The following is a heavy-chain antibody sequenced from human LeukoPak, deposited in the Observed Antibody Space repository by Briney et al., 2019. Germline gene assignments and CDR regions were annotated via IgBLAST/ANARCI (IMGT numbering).Heavy chain of an antibody. CDR3: ARASGGYIKGFFDY. CDR2: ISYDGSNK. V-gene: IGHV3-30-3*01. Sequence: QPGGSLRLSCAASGFTFSSYAMHWVRQAPGKGLEWVAVISYDGSNKYYADSVKGRFTISRDNSKNTLYLQMNSLRAEDTAVYYCARASGGYIKGFFDYWGQGTLSPSPQ. D-gene: IGHD5-12*01. CDR1: GFTFSSYA. J-gene: IGHJ4*02.